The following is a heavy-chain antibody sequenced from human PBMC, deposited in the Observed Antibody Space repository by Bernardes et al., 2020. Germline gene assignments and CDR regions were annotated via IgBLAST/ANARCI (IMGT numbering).Heavy chain of an antibody. CDR1: GGSFSGYY. J-gene: IGHJ3*02. D-gene: IGHD2-15*01. Sequence: ETLSLTGAVYGGSFSGYYWSWIRQPPGKGLEWIGEINHSGSTNYNPSLKSRVTISVDTSKNQFSLKLSSVTAADTAVYYCARPYCSGGSCQDAFDIWGQGTMVTVSS. V-gene: IGHV4-34*01. CDR3: ARPYCSGGSCQDAFDI. CDR2: INHSGST.